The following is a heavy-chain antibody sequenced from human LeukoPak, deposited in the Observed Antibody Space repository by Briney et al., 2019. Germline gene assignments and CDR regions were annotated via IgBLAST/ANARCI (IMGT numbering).Heavy chain of an antibody. Sequence: SETLSLTCTVSGGSISSSSYYWGWIRQPPGKGLEWIGSIYYSGSTYYNPSLKSRVTISVDTSKNQFSLKLSSVTAADTAVYYCARLSNWYLDLWGRGTLVTVSS. CDR2: IYYSGST. J-gene: IGHJ2*01. V-gene: IGHV4-39*01. D-gene: IGHD5/OR15-5a*01. CDR1: GGSISSSSYY. CDR3: ARLSNWYLDL.